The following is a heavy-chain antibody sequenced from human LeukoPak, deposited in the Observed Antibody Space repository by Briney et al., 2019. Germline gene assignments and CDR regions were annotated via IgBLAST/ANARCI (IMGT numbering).Heavy chain of an antibody. V-gene: IGHV1-2*02. J-gene: IGHJ4*02. CDR1: RHTFTGYY. Sequence: GASVKVSCMPSRHTFTGYYMHCVRQAPGHRLEWMGWINPNSGGATYAQNFQGRVTMTRETSISTAYMELSRLRSDDTAVYYCARERCSGGSCLPLFDYWGQGTLVTVSS. D-gene: IGHD2-15*01. CDR3: ARERCSGGSCLPLFDY. CDR2: INPNSGGA.